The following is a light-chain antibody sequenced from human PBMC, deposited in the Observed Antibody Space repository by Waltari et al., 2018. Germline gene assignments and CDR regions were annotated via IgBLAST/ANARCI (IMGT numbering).Light chain of an antibody. V-gene: IGKV3-11*01. Sequence: EIVLTQTPATLSLSPGERGTLSCRASQSIGNYLAWYQQKPGQAPRLLIYGPSDMATRIPARFSGSGCVTDFSLTIRSVESEDFAVYYCEKRGNWQITFGQGTRLEIK. CDR3: EKRGNWQIT. J-gene: IGKJ5*01. CDR1: QSIGNY. CDR2: GPS.